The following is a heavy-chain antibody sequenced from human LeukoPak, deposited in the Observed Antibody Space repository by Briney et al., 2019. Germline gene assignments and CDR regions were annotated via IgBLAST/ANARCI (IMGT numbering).Heavy chain of an antibody. CDR3: ARAQGYCSSTSCPYYFDY. J-gene: IGHJ4*02. CDR1: GGTFSSYG. CDR2: IIPIFGTA. V-gene: IGHV1-69*01. D-gene: IGHD2-2*01. Sequence: SVKVYCKASGGTFSSYGISWVRQAPGQGLEWMGGIIPIFGTANYAQKFQGRVTITADESTSTAYMELSSLRSEDTAVYYCARAQGYCSSTSCPYYFDYWGQGTLVTASS.